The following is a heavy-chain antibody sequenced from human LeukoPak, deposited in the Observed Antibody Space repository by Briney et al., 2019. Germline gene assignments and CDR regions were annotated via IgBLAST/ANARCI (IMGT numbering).Heavy chain of an antibody. V-gene: IGHV4-59*12. CDR1: GGSISSYY. CDR2: IYYSGST. Sequence: SETLSLTCTVSGGSISSYYWSWIRQPPGKGLEWIGYIYYSGSTNYNPSLKSRVTISVDTSKNQFSLKLSSVTAADTAVYYCARSSSTSDYWGQGTLVTVSS. J-gene: IGHJ4*02. CDR3: ARSSSTSDY. D-gene: IGHD2-2*01.